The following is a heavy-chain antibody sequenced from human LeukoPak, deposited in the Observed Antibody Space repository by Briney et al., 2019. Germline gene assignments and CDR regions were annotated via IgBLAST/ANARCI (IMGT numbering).Heavy chain of an antibody. V-gene: IGHV3-23*01. Sequence: GGSLRLSCAASGFTFSSYGMSWVRQAPGKGLEWVSAISGSGGSTYYADSVKGRFTISRDNSKNTLYLQMNSLRAEDTAVYFCAKAPVTSCRGAYCYPFDSWGQGTLVTVSS. D-gene: IGHD2-21*01. J-gene: IGHJ4*02. CDR3: AKAPVTSCRGAYCYPFDS. CDR1: GFTFSSYG. CDR2: ISGSGGST.